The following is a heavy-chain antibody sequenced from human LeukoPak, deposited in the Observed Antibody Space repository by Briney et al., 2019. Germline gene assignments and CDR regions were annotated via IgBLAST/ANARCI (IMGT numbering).Heavy chain of an antibody. CDR3: ARAGLYYYYMDV. V-gene: IGHV1-8*01. Sequence: ASVKVSCKASGYTFTSYDINWVRQATEQGLEWMGWMNPNSGNTGYAQKFQGRVTMTRNTSISTAYMELSSLRSEDTAVYYCARAGLYYYYMDVWGKGTTVTVSS. D-gene: IGHD6-19*01. CDR2: MNPNSGNT. J-gene: IGHJ6*03. CDR1: GYTFTSYD.